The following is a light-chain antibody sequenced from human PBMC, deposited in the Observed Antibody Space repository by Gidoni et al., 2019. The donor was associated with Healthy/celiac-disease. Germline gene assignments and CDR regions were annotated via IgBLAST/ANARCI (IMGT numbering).Light chain of an antibody. CDR3: CSYAGSSTVV. CDR1: SSDVGSYNL. Sequence: QSALTQPASVSGSPGQSITISCTGTSSDVGSYNLVSWYQQHPDKAPKLMIYEGSKRPSGVSNRFSGSKSGNTASLTISGLHTEDEADYYCCSYAGSSTVVFGGGTKLTVL. J-gene: IGLJ2*01. CDR2: EGS. V-gene: IGLV2-23*01.